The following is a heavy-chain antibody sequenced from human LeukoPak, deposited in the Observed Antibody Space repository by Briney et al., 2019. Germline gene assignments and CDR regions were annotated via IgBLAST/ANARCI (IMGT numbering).Heavy chain of an antibody. D-gene: IGHD3-3*01. V-gene: IGHV4-30-4*01. CDR1: GGSISSGDYY. Sequence: SETLSLTCAVSGGSISSGDYYWSWIRQPPGKGLEWIGYIYYSGSTYYNPSLKSRVTISVDTSKNQFSLKLSSVTAADTAVYYCAKSHPQFGVVIIREFAFDYWGQGTLVTVSS. CDR2: IYYSGST. J-gene: IGHJ4*02. CDR3: AKSHPQFGVVIIREFAFDY.